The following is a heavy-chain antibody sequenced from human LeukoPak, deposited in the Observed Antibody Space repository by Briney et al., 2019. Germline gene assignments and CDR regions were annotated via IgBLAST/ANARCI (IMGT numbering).Heavy chain of an antibody. CDR3: AGHLRWFDY. J-gene: IGHJ4*02. CDR1: GGSFSGYY. CDR2: IDHSEST. D-gene: IGHD4-23*01. Sequence: SETLSLTCAVYGGSFSGYYWSWIRQPPGKGLEWIGEIDHSESTNYNPSLTSRVTISVDTSKNQFSLKLGSVTAADTAVYYCAGHLRWFDYWGQGTLVTVSS. V-gene: IGHV4-34*01.